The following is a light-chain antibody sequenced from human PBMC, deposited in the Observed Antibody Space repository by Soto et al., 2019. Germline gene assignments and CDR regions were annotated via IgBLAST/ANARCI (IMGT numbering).Light chain of an antibody. Sequence: QYALTQPASVSGSPGQSITISCTGTSSDVGGYNYVSWYQQHPGKAPKLMIYEVSNRPSGVYNRFSGSKTGNTASLTISCLQAEEEADYYCSVYTSSSSLVVFGGETQQTV. CDR1: SSDVGGYNY. CDR3: SVYTSSSSLVV. J-gene: IGLJ2*01. CDR2: EVS. V-gene: IGLV2-14*01.